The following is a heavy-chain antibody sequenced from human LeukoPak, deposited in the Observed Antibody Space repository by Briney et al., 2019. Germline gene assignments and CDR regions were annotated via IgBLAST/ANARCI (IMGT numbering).Heavy chain of an antibody. CDR2: ISSSSSYI. Sequence: TGGSLRLSCAASGFTFSSYSRNWVRQAPGKGLNWVSSISSSSSYIYYADSVKGRFTISRDNAKNSLYLQMNSLRAEDTAVYYCARDSRYSSSWYILEPTNCYYYGMDVWGQGTTVTVSS. J-gene: IGHJ6*02. D-gene: IGHD6-13*01. CDR1: GFTFSSYS. CDR3: ARDSRYSSSWYILEPTNCYYYGMDV. V-gene: IGHV3-21*01.